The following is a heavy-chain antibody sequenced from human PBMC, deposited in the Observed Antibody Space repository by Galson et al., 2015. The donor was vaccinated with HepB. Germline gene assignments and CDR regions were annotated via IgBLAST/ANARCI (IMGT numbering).Heavy chain of an antibody. V-gene: IGHV3-9*01. CDR2: ISWNGGTI. Sequence: SLRLSCAVSGFTFDDYAMHWVRQAPGKGLEWVSSISWNGGTIGYADSVKGRFTVSRDNAKNSLYLHMNSLRTEDTALYYCARDTRSSSWDYFAYWGQGTLGTVSS. J-gene: IGHJ4*02. CDR1: GFTFDDYA. CDR3: ARDTRSSSWDYFAY. D-gene: IGHD6-13*01.